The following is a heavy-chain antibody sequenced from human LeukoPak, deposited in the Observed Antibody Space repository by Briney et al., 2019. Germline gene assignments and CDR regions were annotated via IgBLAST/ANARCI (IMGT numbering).Heavy chain of an antibody. CDR3: ASSLYDSIGYSAFDI. D-gene: IGHD3-22*01. CDR2: ISSSGST. Sequence: TLSLTCTVSGDSISSGDYYWSWIRQPAGKGLEWIGRISSSGSTNYNPSLKSRVTISVDTSKNQFSLKLSSVTAADTAVYYCASSLYDSIGYSAFDIWGQGTMVTVSS. V-gene: IGHV4-61*02. CDR1: GDSISSGDYY. J-gene: IGHJ3*02.